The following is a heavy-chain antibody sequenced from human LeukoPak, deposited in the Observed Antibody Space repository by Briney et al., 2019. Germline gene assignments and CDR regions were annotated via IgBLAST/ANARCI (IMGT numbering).Heavy chain of an antibody. Sequence: GGSLRLSCTASGFTFSSFGMHWVRQTPGKGLEWVTFIHNYETTEYYADSVKGRFTISRDNSKNTLYLQMNSLRAEDTAVYYCAKAVYGDYPDYWGQGTLVTVSS. V-gene: IGHV3-30*02. D-gene: IGHD4-17*01. CDR3: AKAVYGDYPDY. J-gene: IGHJ4*02. CDR1: GFTFSSFG. CDR2: IHNYETTE.